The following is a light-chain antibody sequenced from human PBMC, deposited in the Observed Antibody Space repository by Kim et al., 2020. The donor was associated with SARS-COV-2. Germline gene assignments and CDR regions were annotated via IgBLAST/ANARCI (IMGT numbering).Light chain of an antibody. CDR2: EVT. V-gene: IGLV2-8*01. Sequence: PGQSDTISCTGSSSDIGAYENVSWYQQHPGKAPKLLISEVTKRSSGVPDRFSGSKSGNTASLTVSGLQVEDEADYYCCSYARTSYVFGTGTKVTVL. J-gene: IGLJ1*01. CDR1: SSDIGAYEN. CDR3: CSYARTSYV.